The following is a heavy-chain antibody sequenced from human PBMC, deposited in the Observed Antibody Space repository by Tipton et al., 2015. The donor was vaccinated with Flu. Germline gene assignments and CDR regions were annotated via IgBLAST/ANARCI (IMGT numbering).Heavy chain of an antibody. D-gene: IGHD6-13*01. Sequence: SLRLSCAVSDGSISSSNWWTWVRQPPGKGLEWIGEIYHSGTTHYNPSLRSRVTISVDKSKNQFSLKLTSVTAADTAVYYCASHPVTSRAAAGGTDHWGQGTLVPVSS. J-gene: IGHJ4*02. CDR3: ASHPVTSRAAAGGTDH. V-gene: IGHV4-4*02. CDR1: DGSISSSNW. CDR2: IYHSGTT.